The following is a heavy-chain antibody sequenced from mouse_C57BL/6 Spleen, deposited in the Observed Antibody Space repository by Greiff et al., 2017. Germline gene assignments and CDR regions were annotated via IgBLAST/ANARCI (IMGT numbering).Heavy chain of an antibody. CDR1: GFTFTDYY. D-gene: IGHD1-1*01. CDR2: IRNKANGYTT. Sequence: EVQVVESGGGLVQPGGSLSLSCAASGFTFTDYYMSWVRQPPGKALEWLGFIRNKANGYTTEYSASVKGRFTISRDNSQSILYLQMNALRAEDSATYYGARDYGSSYDGFAYWGQGTLVTVSA. CDR3: ARDYGSSYDGFAY. J-gene: IGHJ3*01. V-gene: IGHV7-3*01.